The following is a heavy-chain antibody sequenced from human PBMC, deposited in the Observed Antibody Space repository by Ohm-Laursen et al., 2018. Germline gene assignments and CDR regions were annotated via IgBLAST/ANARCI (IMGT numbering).Heavy chain of an antibody. CDR2: MNPNSGNT. Sequence: ASVKVSCKASGYTFTSYDINWVRQATGQGLEWMGWMNPNSGNTGYAQKFQGRVTMTRNTSISTAYMELSSLRSEDTAVYYCARFAPEAAPDVPWGQGTLVTVSS. D-gene: IGHD6-13*01. CDR3: ARFAPEAAPDVP. CDR1: GYTFTSYD. V-gene: IGHV1-8*01. J-gene: IGHJ5*02.